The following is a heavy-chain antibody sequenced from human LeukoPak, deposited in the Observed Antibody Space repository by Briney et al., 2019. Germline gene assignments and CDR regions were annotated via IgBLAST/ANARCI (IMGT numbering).Heavy chain of an antibody. Sequence: GRSLRLSCAASGFTFSSYGMHWVRQAPGKGLEWVAVISYDGSNKYYADSVKGRFTISRDNSKNTLYLQMNSLRAEDTAVYYCAKDRSPIAVAAPFDYWGQGTPVTVSS. CDR3: AKDRSPIAVAAPFDY. D-gene: IGHD6-19*01. CDR2: ISYDGSNK. J-gene: IGHJ4*02. V-gene: IGHV3-30*18. CDR1: GFTFSSYG.